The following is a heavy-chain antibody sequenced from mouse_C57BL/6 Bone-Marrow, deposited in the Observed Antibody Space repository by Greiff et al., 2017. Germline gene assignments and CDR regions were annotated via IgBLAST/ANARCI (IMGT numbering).Heavy chain of an antibody. CDR3: ADYGSSYVGYFDV. Sequence: VKLQQPGAELVKPGASVKLSCKASGYTFTSYWMHWVKQRPGQGLEWIGMIHPNSGSTNYNEKFKSKATLTVDKSSSTAYMQLSSLTSEDSAVYYCADYGSSYVGYFDVWGTGTTVTVSS. CDR2: IHPNSGST. CDR1: GYTFTSYW. V-gene: IGHV1-64*01. D-gene: IGHD1-1*01. J-gene: IGHJ1*03.